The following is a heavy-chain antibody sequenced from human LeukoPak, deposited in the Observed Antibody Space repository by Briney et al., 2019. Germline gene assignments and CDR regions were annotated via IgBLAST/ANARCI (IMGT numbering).Heavy chain of an antibody. CDR1: GFTFSSYG. CDR2: ISAGGSST. CDR3: ARESYGDYGGDFAY. D-gene: IGHD4-17*01. V-gene: IGHV3-NL1*01. J-gene: IGHJ4*02. Sequence: PGRSLRLSCAASGFTFSSYGMHWVRQAPGKGLEWVSTISAGGSSTFYADSVKGRFTISRDNSKNTLYLQMNSLRAEDTAVYYCARESYGDYGGDFAYWGQGTLVTVSS.